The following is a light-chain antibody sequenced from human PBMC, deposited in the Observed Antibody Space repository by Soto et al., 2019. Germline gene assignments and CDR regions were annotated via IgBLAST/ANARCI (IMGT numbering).Light chain of an antibody. CDR3: CSYAGRYTMV. Sequence: QSVLTQSPSVSGSPGQSVTISCSGSSSDIGIYNYVSWYQHHPGKVPKVLIYDVNKRPSGVPDRFSGSKSGNTASLTISGLQADDEADYYCCSYAGRYTMVFGGGTKVTVL. J-gene: IGLJ3*02. CDR2: DVN. V-gene: IGLV2-11*01. CDR1: SSDIGIYNY.